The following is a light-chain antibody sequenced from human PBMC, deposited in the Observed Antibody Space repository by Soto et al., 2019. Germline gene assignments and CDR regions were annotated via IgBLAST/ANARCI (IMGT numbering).Light chain of an antibody. CDR3: HQYGSSPRT. J-gene: IGKJ1*01. V-gene: IGKV3-20*01. CDR1: QSVSSTS. Sequence: EIVLTQSPGTLSLSPWEIATLSCWASQSVSSTSLAWYQQIPVQVPSLLIYGASSRATGIPERFSGSGSGTDFTLTISRLEPEDFAVYYCHQYGSSPRTFGHGTKVDIK. CDR2: GAS.